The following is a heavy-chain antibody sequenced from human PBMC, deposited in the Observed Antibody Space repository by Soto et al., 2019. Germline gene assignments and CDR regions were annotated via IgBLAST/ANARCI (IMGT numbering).Heavy chain of an antibody. D-gene: IGHD6-19*01. CDR1: GYAFTIYG. V-gene: IGHV1-18*04. CDR2: INPYNGNT. J-gene: IGHJ4*02. CDR3: ARVTPSGDSDF. Sequence: QVQLVQSGAEVKKPGASVKVSCKASGYAFTIYGLSWVRQAPGQGLERMGWINPYNGNTKYAQMLQGRVTMTTDTSTSTAYMELRSLRSDDTSVYYCARVTPSGDSDFWGQGTLVTVSA.